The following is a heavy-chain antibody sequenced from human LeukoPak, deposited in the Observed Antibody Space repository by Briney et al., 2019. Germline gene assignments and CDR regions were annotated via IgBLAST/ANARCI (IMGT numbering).Heavy chain of an antibody. CDR3: ARVLDSGDFNAYVPFHT. J-gene: IGHJ3*02. CDR1: GYTFTGYY. D-gene: IGHD1-26*01. Sequence: ASVKVSCKASGYTFTGYYLHWVRQAPGQGLEWMGWISPNSGGTNYAQKFQGRVTMTRDTSISTAYMELSRLRSDDTAVYYCARVLDSGDFNAYVPFHTWGKGTMV. V-gene: IGHV1-2*02. CDR2: ISPNSGGT.